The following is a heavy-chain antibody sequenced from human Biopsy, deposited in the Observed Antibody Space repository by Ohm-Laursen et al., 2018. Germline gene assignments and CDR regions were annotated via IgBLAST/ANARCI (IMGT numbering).Heavy chain of an antibody. CDR3: ARGMRSSGWPYFDS. J-gene: IGHJ4*02. CDR1: GDSVSSGSFY. D-gene: IGHD6-19*01. Sequence: GTLSLTCTVSGDSVSSGSFYWTWLRQPPGQGLEYIGYIYDRGSTANYNPSLESRVTMSVDMPKNQFSLKLSSVTAADTAIYYCARGMRSSGWPYFDSWGQGTLVTASS. V-gene: IGHV4-61*01. CDR2: IYDRGSTA.